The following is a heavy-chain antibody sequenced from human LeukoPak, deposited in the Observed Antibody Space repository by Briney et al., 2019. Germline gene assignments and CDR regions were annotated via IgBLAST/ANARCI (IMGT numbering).Heavy chain of an antibody. Sequence: ASVKVSCKASGYTFTSYYMHGVRQAPGQGREWMRIINPFAGDEKYAQKFQGRVTMNRDTSTSTVFMELSSLRSEDTALYYCARSDVLTGSPLFYWGQGTLVTVSS. J-gene: IGHJ4*02. CDR3: ARSDVLTGSPLFY. CDR2: INPFAGDE. V-gene: IGHV1-46*01. CDR1: GYTFTSYY. D-gene: IGHD3-9*01.